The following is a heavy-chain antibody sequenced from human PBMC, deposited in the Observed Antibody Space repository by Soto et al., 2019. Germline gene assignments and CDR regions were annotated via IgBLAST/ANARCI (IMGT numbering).Heavy chain of an antibody. J-gene: IGHJ6*02. CDR1: GGTFSSYA. CDR3: AKGVMVVAATGSYYYYGMDV. Sequence: VASVKVSCKASGGTFSSYAISWVRQAPGQGLEWMGGIIPIFGTANYAQKFQGRVTITADESTSTAYMELSSLRSEDTAVYYCAKGVMVVAATGSYYYYGMDVWGQGTTVTVSS. D-gene: IGHD2-15*01. CDR2: IIPIFGTA. V-gene: IGHV1-69*13.